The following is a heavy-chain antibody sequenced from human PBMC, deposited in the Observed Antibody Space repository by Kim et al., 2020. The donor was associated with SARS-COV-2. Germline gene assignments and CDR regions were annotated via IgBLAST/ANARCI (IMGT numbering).Heavy chain of an antibody. D-gene: IGHD1-26*01. V-gene: IGHV1-3*01. CDR3: ARDLYSGSYSWFDP. J-gene: IGHJ5*02. Sequence: SQKFQGSVTITRDTSASTAYMELSSLRSEDTAVYYCARDLYSGSYSWFDPWGQGTLVTVSS.